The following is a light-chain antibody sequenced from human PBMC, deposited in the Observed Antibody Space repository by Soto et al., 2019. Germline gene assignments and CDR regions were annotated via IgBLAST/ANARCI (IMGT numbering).Light chain of an antibody. Sequence: EIVLTQSPGTLSLSPGERATLSCRASQSINNRYLAWYQQKPGQAPRLLIYAASSRATGIPDRFGGSGSGAKCTFTTIRLEPAYFAMFYLQLIGNSTGFTYGPGTKVDIK. V-gene: IGKV3-20*01. CDR1: QSINNRY. CDR3: QLIGNSTGFT. J-gene: IGKJ3*01. CDR2: AAS.